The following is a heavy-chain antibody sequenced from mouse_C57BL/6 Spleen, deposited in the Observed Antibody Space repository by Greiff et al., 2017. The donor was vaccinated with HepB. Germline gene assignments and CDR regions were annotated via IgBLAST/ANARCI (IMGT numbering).Heavy chain of an antibody. D-gene: IGHD1-1*01. CDR2: INPSNGGT. V-gene: IGHV1-53*01. Sequence: VQLQQPGTELVKPGASVKLSCKASGYTFTSYWMHWVKQRPGQGLEWIGNINPSNGGTNYNEKFKGKATLTVDKSSSTAYMQLSSLTSEDSAVYYCARPYGSTDYAMDYWGQGTSVTVSS. J-gene: IGHJ4*01. CDR1: GYTFTSYW. CDR3: ARPYGSTDYAMDY.